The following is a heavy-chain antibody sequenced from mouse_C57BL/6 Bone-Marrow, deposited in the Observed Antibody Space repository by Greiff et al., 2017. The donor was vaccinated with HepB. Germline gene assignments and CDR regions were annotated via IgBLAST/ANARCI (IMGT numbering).Heavy chain of an antibody. J-gene: IGHJ4*01. V-gene: IGHV10-1*01. CDR3: VRHEGHYP. CDR2: IRSKSNNYTT. Sequence: GGGLVQPKGSLKLSCAASGFSFNTYAMNWVRQAPGKGLEWVARIRSKSNNYTTYYEDSVNDRFTISRDDSESMLYLQMNNMKTEDTAMYYCVRHEGHYPWGQGTTVTVSS. D-gene: IGHD6-1*01. CDR1: GFSFNTYA.